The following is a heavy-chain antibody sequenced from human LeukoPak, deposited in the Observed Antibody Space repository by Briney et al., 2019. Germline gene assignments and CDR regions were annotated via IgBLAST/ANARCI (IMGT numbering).Heavy chain of an antibody. D-gene: IGHD6-13*01. Sequence: GGSLRLSCAASGFSFNYAWMSWVRQAPGKGLEWVGRIKSKTDGGTTDYAAPVKGRFTISRDDSRKTPYLQMNSLKSEDTAVYYCTTGEVAASGYWGQGTLVTVSS. CDR2: IKSKTDGGTT. V-gene: IGHV3-15*01. CDR3: TTGEVAASGY. J-gene: IGHJ4*02. CDR1: GFSFNYAW.